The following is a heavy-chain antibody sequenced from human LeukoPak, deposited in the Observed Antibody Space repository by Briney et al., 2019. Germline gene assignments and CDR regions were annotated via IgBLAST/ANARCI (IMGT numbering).Heavy chain of an antibody. CDR1: GFTFDDYA. Sequence: GRSLRLSCAASGFTFDDYAMHWVRQAPGKGLEWVSGISRNSGSIGYADSVKGRFSISRDNAKNSLYLQMNSLRAEDMALYYCAKGAVDSYYYYYMDVWGKGTTVTVSS. V-gene: IGHV3-9*03. CDR2: ISRNSGSI. J-gene: IGHJ6*03. CDR3: AKGAVDSYYYYYMDV. D-gene: IGHD4-23*01.